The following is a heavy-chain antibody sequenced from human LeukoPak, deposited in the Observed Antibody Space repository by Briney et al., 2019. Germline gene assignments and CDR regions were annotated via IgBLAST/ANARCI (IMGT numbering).Heavy chain of an antibody. CDR2: ISYDGSNK. V-gene: IGHV3-30-3*01. CDR3: AREYSYGRRLIPYYFDY. CDR1: GFTFSSYA. J-gene: IGHJ4*02. D-gene: IGHD5-18*01. Sequence: GGSLRLSCAASGFTFSSYAMHWVRQAPGKGLEWVAVISYDGSNKYYADSVKGRFTISRDNSKNTLYLQMNSLRAEDTAVYYCAREYSYGRRLIPYYFDYWGRGTLVTVSS.